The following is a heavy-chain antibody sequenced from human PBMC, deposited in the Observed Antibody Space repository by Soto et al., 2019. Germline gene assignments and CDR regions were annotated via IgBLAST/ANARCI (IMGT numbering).Heavy chain of an antibody. Sequence: QVQLVQSGAEVKKPGASVKVSCKASGYTFTSYDINWVRQATGQGLEWMGWMNPNRGNTGYAQKFQGRVTMTRNTSKSTSYMVQVSLRSEDTAVYYCARERVRRGFGDWGLGTLVTVSS. CDR3: ARERVRRGFGD. J-gene: IGHJ4*02. CDR1: GYTFTSYD. D-gene: IGHD3-10*01. CDR2: MNPNRGNT. V-gene: IGHV1-8*01.